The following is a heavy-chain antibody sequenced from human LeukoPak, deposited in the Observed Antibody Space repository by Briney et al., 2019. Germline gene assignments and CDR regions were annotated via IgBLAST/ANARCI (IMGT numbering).Heavy chain of an antibody. D-gene: IGHD6-13*01. V-gene: IGHV1-2*02. CDR2: INPNSGAT. CDR1: AYTFTAYY. Sequence: ASVKVSCKASAYTFTAYYIHWVRQAPGQGLEWMGWINPNSGATNYAQKFQGGVTMTRDTSISTAYMELSRLKSDDTAVYYCARDRSTGASAGTLYWFDPWGQGTLVTVSS. J-gene: IGHJ5*02. CDR3: ARDRSTGASAGTLYWFDP.